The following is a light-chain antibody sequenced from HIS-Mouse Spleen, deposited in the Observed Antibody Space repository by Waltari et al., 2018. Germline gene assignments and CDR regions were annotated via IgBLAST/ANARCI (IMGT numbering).Light chain of an antibody. CDR1: QSVSSSY. J-gene: IGKJ4*01. CDR2: GAS. CDR3: QQDYNLPLT. V-gene: IGKV3D-7*01. Sequence: DIVLTQSPATLSLSPGERATLSCRDSQSVSSSYLSWYQQKPGQAPRLLIYGASTSATGIPAMFSGSGSGTDFTLTISSLQPEDFAVYYCQQDYNLPLTFGGGTKVEIK.